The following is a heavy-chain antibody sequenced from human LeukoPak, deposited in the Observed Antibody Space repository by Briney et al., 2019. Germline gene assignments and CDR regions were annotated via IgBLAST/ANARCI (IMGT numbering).Heavy chain of an antibody. Sequence: SQTLSPTCAISGDSVSSNSAAWNWIRQSPSRGLEWLGRTYYRSNWYNDYAVSVKSRITINPDTSKNQFSLQLNSVTPEDTAVYYCASSISAAGNFDYWGQGTLVTVSS. V-gene: IGHV6-1*01. D-gene: IGHD6-13*01. CDR2: TYYRSNWYN. J-gene: IGHJ4*02. CDR3: ASSISAAGNFDY. CDR1: GDSVSSNSAA.